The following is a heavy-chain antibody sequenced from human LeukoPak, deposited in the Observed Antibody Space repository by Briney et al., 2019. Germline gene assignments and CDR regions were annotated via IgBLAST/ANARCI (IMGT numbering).Heavy chain of an antibody. J-gene: IGHJ3*02. CDR2: INTNTGNP. Sequence: GASVKVSCKASGYTFNSYAMNWVRQAPGQGLEWMGWINTNTGNPTYAQGFTGRFVFSLDTSVSTAYLQISSLKAEDTAVYYCARESTHYDSSGYYTGSHAFDIWGQGTMVTVSS. D-gene: IGHD3-22*01. CDR1: GYTFNSYA. V-gene: IGHV7-4-1*02. CDR3: ARESTHYDSSGYYTGSHAFDI.